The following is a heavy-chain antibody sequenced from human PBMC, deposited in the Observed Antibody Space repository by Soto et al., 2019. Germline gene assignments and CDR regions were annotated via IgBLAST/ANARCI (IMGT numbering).Heavy chain of an antibody. CDR3: AAMLNYYYYMDV. J-gene: IGHJ6*03. CDR2: ISANNGNT. V-gene: IGHV1-18*01. CDR1: GYTFTSYG. Sequence: VASVKVSCKASGYTFTSYGISWVRQAPGQGLEWMGWISANNGNTNYPQKLQGRVTMTTDTSTSTAYMELRSLTSDDTAVYYCAAMLNYYYYMDVWGKGTTVTVSS. D-gene: IGHD2-2*01.